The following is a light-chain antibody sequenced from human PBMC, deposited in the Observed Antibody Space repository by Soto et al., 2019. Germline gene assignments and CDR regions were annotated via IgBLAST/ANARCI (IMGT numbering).Light chain of an antibody. CDR3: QQRSNWPIT. V-gene: IGKV3-11*01. J-gene: IGKJ5*01. CDR1: QTVSSY. CDR2: DAS. Sequence: EIVLTQSKPTLSLSPGERATLSCRASQTVSSYLAWYQQNPGQAPRLLIYDASNRATGIPARFSGSGSGTDFTLTISSPEPEDFAVYYCQQRSNWPITFGQGTRLEIK.